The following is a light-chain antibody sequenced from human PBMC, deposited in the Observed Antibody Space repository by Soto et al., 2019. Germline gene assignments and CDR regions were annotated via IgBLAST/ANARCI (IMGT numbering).Light chain of an antibody. J-gene: IGKJ5*01. CDR1: QLLLYNNTYNY. V-gene: IGKV2-28*01. Sequence: EIVMTQTPLTLPVTPGEPASISCRSGQLLLYNNTYNYLDWYVQKPGQSPQLLIYFGSNRAPGVPDRFSGSGSGTDFTLKINRVEAEDVGTYYCMQALQSLTFGQGTRLEIK. CDR2: FGS. CDR3: MQALQSLT.